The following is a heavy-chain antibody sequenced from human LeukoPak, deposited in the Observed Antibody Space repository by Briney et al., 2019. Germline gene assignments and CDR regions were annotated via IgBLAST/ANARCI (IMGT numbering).Heavy chain of an antibody. CDR3: ARDASPFDY. V-gene: IGHV1-2*02. CDR1: GYTFIGYY. J-gene: IGHJ4*02. Sequence: GAPVKVSCKASGYTFIGYYIHWVRQAPGQGLEWMGWINPNSGGTNYEEKFQGRVTMTRDTSISTAYMELSRLRSDDTAVYYCARDASPFDYWGQGTLVTVSS. CDR2: INPNSGGT.